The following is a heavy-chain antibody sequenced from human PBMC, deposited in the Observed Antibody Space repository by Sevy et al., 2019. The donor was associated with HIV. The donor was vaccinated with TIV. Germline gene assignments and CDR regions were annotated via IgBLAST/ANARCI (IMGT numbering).Heavy chain of an antibody. CDR1: GFTFSDYG. V-gene: IGHV3-23*01. D-gene: IGHD5-12*01. CDR2: ISNSGAGT. CDR3: AKDSGPFGSGYDTFDY. J-gene: IGHJ4*02. Sequence: GGSLRLSCAASGFTFSDYGMTWVRQAPGKGLECVSSISNSGAGTYYADSVKGRFTISRDNSKNTLYLQMNNLRAEDTAVYYCAKDSGPFGSGYDTFDYWGQGTLVTVSS.